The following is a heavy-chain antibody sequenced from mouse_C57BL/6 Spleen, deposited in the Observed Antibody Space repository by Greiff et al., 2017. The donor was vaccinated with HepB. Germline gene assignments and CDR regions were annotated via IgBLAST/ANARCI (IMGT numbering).Heavy chain of an antibody. D-gene: IGHD1-1*01. CDR1: GYTFTSYW. Sequence: QVQLQQPGAELVRPGSSVKLSCKASGYTFTSYWMDWVKQRPGQGLEWIGNIYPSDSETHYNQKFKDKATLTVDKSSSTAYMQRSSLTSEDSAVYYCARRAITTVVAPGGMDYWGQGTSVTVSS. CDR3: ARRAITTVVAPGGMDY. J-gene: IGHJ4*01. CDR2: IYPSDSET. V-gene: IGHV1-61*01.